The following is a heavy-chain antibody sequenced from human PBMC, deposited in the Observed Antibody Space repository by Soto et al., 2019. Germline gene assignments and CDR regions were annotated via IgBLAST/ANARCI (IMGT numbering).Heavy chain of an antibody. Sequence: ASVKVSCKASGYTFPGYYMHWVRQAPGQGLEWMGWINPNSGGTNYAQKFQGWVTMTRDTSISTAYMELSRLRSDDTAVYYCARGGYDSSGYRAFDPWGQGTLVTVSS. CDR3: ARGGYDSSGYRAFDP. D-gene: IGHD3-22*01. CDR1: GYTFPGYY. J-gene: IGHJ5*02. CDR2: INPNSGGT. V-gene: IGHV1-2*04.